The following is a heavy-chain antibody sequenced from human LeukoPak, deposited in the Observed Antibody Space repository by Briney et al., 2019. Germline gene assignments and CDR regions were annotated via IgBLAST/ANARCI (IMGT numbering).Heavy chain of an antibody. D-gene: IGHD5-18*01. CDR1: GYTFTGYY. CDR3: AAPGYKYGYVLDH. V-gene: IGHV1-2*02. Sequence: ASVKVSCKASGYTFTGYYMHWVRQAPGQGPEWMGWISPNNGDTRYSQKFQGRVTMTTGTSISTAYMELSGLTSDDTAVYCCAAPGYKYGYVLDHWGQGTLVTVSS. CDR2: ISPNNGDT. J-gene: IGHJ4*02.